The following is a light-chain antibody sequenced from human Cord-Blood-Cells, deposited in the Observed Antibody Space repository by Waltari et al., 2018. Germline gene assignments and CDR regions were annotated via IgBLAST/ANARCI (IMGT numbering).Light chain of an antibody. Sequence: EIVLTQSPATLSLSPGERATLSSRASQSVSSYLAWYQQKPGQAHRLLIYDASNRATGIPARFSGSGSETDFTLTISSLEPEDFAVYYCQQRSNWLTFGGGTK. CDR2: DAS. V-gene: IGKV3-11*01. CDR3: QQRSNWLT. J-gene: IGKJ4*01. CDR1: QSVSSY.